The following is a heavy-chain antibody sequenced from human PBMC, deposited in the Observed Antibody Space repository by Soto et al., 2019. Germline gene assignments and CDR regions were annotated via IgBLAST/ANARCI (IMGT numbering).Heavy chain of an antibody. Sequence: QVQLVQSGAEVKKPGASVKVSCKASGYTFTSYGISWVRQAPGQGLEWMGWISAYNGNTNYAQKLQGRVTMTTDTSTSTAYMELRSLRSDDTAVYYCAREGDCTNGVCYVLHGPTYYYYYGMDVWGQGTTVTVSS. CDR2: ISAYNGNT. V-gene: IGHV1-18*04. CDR1: GYTFTSYG. J-gene: IGHJ6*02. D-gene: IGHD2-8*01. CDR3: AREGDCTNGVCYVLHGPTYYYYYGMDV.